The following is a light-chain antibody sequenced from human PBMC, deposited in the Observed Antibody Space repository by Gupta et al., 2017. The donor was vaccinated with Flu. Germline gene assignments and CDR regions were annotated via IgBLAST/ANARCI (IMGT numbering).Light chain of an antibody. V-gene: IGKV1-12*02. Sequence: PSSESASVGDRVTMTVLASYDIKKWLAWYQQKPGKAPKLLIYAASTVQSGVPSRFSGSRSETDFTLTISDLQPEDVATYYCQQAASTPYTFGQGTKLEI. CDR2: AAS. CDR3: QQAASTPYT. J-gene: IGKJ2*01. CDR1: YDIKKW.